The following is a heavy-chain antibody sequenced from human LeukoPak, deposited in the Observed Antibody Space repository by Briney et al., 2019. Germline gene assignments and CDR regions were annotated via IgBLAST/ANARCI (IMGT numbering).Heavy chain of an antibody. D-gene: IGHD2-2*01. V-gene: IGHV4-38-2*01. Sequence: SETLSLTCAVSGYSISSGYYWGWIRQPPGKGLEWIGSIYHSGSTYYNPSLKSRVTISVYTSKNQFSPKLSSVTAADTAVYYCARGARSAYCSSTSCHYYYYMDVWGKGTTVTVSS. CDR2: IYHSGST. J-gene: IGHJ6*03. CDR3: ARGARSAYCSSTSCHYYYYMDV. CDR1: GYSISSGYY.